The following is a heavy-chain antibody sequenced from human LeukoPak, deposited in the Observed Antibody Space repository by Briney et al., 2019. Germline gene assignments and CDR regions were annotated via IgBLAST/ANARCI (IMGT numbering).Heavy chain of an antibody. D-gene: IGHD3-3*01. CDR1: GFTFSNAW. CDR2: IKSKTDGGTT. V-gene: IGHV3-15*01. J-gene: IGHJ4*02. Sequence: GGSLSLSCAASGFTFSNAWMSWVRQAPGKGLEWVGRIKSKTDGGTTDYAAPVKGRFTISRDDSKNTLYLQMNSLKTEDTAVYYCTSFGGDFWSGYPYYFDYWGQGTLVTVSS. CDR3: TSFGGDFWSGYPYYFDY.